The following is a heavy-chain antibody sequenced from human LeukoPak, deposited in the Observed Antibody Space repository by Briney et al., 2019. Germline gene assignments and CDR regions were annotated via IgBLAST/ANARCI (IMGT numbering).Heavy chain of an antibody. V-gene: IGHV1-2*02. D-gene: IGHD5-12*01. J-gene: IGHJ4*02. CDR3: ARVVRRSEGYSGCDWQLDLSGYYFDY. CDR2: INPNSCGT. CDR1: GYTFTGYY. Sequence: ASVKVSCKASGYTFTGYYMHWVRQAPGKGLEWMGWINPNSCGTNYAHTLQGRVTMTRNTSNSTAYLELSMLKSHDTAVYYCARVVRRSEGYSGCDWQLDLSGYYFDYWGEGTLVTVSS.